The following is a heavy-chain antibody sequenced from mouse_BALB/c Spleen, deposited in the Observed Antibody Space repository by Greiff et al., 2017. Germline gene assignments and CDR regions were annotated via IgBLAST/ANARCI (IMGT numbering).Heavy chain of an antibody. CDR3: AREGGTTDAMDY. CDR2: ISYDGSN. V-gene: IGHV3-6*02. J-gene: IGHJ4*01. CDR1: GYSITSGYY. Sequence: EVQLQQSGPGLVKPSQSLSLTCSVTGYSITSGYYWNWIRQLPGNKLEWMGYISYDGSNNYNPSLKNRISITRDTSKNQFFLKLNSVATENTATYYCAREGGTTDAMDYWGQGTSVTVSS. D-gene: IGHD1-1*01.